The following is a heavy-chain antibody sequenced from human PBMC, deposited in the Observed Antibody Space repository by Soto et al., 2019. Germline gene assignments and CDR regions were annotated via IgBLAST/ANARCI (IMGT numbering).Heavy chain of an antibody. V-gene: IGHV1-18*01. CDR2: ISAYNGNT. CDR3: AREGALRYFDWLALYYYGMDV. D-gene: IGHD3-9*01. Sequence: GASVKVSCKASGYTFTSYGISWVRQAPGQGLEWMGWISAYNGNTNYAQKLQGRVTMTTDTSTSTAYMELRSLRSDDTAVYYCAREGALRYFDWLALYYYGMDVWGQGTTVTVS. CDR1: GYTFTSYG. J-gene: IGHJ6*02.